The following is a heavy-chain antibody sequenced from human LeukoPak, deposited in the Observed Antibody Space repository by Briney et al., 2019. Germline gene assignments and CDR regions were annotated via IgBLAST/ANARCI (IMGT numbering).Heavy chain of an antibody. V-gene: IGHV3-21*01. CDR3: ASEYDSRGAYYGMDV. J-gene: IGHJ6*02. CDR1: GFTFSSYN. D-gene: IGHD3-22*01. CDR2: ISSSSSYI. Sequence: PGGSLRLSCAASGFTFSSYNMNWVRQAPGKGLEWVSSISSSSSYIYYADSVKGRFTISRDNAKNSLYLQMNSLRAEDTAVYYCASEYDSRGAYYGMDVWGQGTTVTVSS.